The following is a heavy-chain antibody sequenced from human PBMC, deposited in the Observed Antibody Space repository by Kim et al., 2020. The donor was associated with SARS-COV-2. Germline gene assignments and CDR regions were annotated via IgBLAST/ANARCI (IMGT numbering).Heavy chain of an antibody. CDR3: AITRYSSSWSPLDY. D-gene: IGHD6-13*01. Sequence: GGSLRLSCAASGFTFDDYAMHWVRQAPGKGLEWVSGISWNSGSIGYADSVKGRFTISRDNAKNSLYLQMNSLRAEDTALYYCAITRYSSSWSPLDYWGQGTLVTVSS. CDR1: GFTFDDYA. V-gene: IGHV3-9*01. CDR2: ISWNSGSI. J-gene: IGHJ4*02.